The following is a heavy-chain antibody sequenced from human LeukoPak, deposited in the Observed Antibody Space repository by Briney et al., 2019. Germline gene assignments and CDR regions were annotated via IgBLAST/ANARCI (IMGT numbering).Heavy chain of an antibody. CDR2: VYTDSGTV. V-gene: IGHV1-46*01. Sequence: GASVKVSCKASGNIFTNYHIHWVRLAPGRGLEWMGAVYTDSGTVTNTRSFQHGRVTMTRDVSTRTVYMELSSLSSEDTAVYYCATEALRIYRFDYWGQEILVTVSS. D-gene: IGHD3-3*01. CDR1: GNIFTNYH. J-gene: IGHJ4*02. CDR3: ATEALRIYRFDY.